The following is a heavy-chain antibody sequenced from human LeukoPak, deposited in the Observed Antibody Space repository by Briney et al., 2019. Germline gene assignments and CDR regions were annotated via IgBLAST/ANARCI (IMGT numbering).Heavy chain of an antibody. CDR3: AREYGNLTMVTSFDF. Sequence: SVNVSCKASGGTFSSSPITWVRQAPGQGLEWMGRIIPMLAIANYAQKFQGRVTITADKSTRTAYMELISLRSEDTAVYYCAREYGNLTMVTSFDFWGQGTLVTVSS. D-gene: IGHD4-17*01. V-gene: IGHV1-69*04. CDR1: GGTFSSSP. J-gene: IGHJ4*02. CDR2: IIPMLAIA.